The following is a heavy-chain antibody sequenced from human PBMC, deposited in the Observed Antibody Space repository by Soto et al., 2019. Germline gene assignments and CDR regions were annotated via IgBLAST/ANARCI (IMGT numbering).Heavy chain of an antibody. CDR2: IWYDGSNK. J-gene: IGHJ6*03. CDR3: ARVKRVSIAAAGTDYYYYYMDV. D-gene: IGHD6-13*01. Sequence: GGSLRLSCAASGFTFSSYGMHWVRQAPGKGLEWVAVIWYDGSNKYYADSVKGRFTISRDNSKNTLYLQMNSLRAEDTAVYYCARVKRVSIAAAGTDYYYYYMDVWGKGTTVTVSS. CDR1: GFTFSSYG. V-gene: IGHV3-33*01.